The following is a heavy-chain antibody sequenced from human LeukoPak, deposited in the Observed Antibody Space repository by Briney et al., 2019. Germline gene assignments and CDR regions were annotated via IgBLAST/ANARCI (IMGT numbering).Heavy chain of an antibody. J-gene: IGHJ4*02. CDR1: GFTFSSYA. CDR2: ISGSGGST. CDR3: ARGPPKGHDDSSDYYVPACFDY. Sequence: PGGSLRLSCAASGFTFSSYAMSWVRQAPGKGLEWVSAISGSGGSTYYADSVKGRFTISRDNSKNTLYLQMNSLRGEDTAVYYCARGPPKGHDDSSDYYVPACFDYWGQGTLVTVSS. V-gene: IGHV3-23*01. D-gene: IGHD3-22*01.